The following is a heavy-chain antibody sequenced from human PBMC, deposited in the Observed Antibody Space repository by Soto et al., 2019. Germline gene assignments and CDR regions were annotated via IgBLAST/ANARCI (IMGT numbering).Heavy chain of an antibody. J-gene: IGHJ4*02. CDR3: ARGWEGTTGTTYDY. CDR1: GFTFSSYD. CDR2: IGTAGDT. V-gene: IGHV3-13*01. Sequence: GGSLRLSCAASGFTFSSYDMHWVRQAIGKGLEWVSAIGTAGDTYYPGSVKGRFTISRENAKNSLYLQMNSLRAGDTAVYYCARGWEGTTGTTYDYWGQGTLVTVSS. D-gene: IGHD1-1*01.